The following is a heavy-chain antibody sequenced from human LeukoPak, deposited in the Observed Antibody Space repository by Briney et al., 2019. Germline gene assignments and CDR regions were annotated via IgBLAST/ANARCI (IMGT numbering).Heavy chain of an antibody. Sequence: PGGSLRLSCAPSGFTFSDYVIHWVRQAPGKGLEWVSMISNDGSRKYYADSVKGRFTISRDNSKNTLYLQMNSLRAEDTAVYYCARGVVSVQLWLPYRDYYYYYMDVWGKGTTVTVSS. CDR2: ISNDGSRK. CDR1: GFTFSDYV. J-gene: IGHJ6*03. V-gene: IGHV3-30-3*01. CDR3: ARGVVSVQLWLPYRDYYYYYMDV. D-gene: IGHD5-18*01.